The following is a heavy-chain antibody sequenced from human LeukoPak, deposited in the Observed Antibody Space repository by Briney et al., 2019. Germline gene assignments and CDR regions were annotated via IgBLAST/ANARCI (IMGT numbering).Heavy chain of an antibody. Sequence: SETLSLTCIVSGGSISSYYWSWIRQPPGKGLEWIGYIYYSGSTNYNPSLKSRVTISVDTSKNQFSLKLSSVTAADTAVYYCAATFSDYWGQGTLVTVSS. CDR1: GGSISSYY. V-gene: IGHV4-59*01. CDR3: AATFSDY. J-gene: IGHJ4*02. CDR2: IYYSGST. D-gene: IGHD2-15*01.